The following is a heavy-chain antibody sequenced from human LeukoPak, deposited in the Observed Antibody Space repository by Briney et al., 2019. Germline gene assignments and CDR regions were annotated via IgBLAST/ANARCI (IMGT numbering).Heavy chain of an antibody. CDR3: ARLRWYSDY. J-gene: IGHJ4*02. V-gene: IGHV4-39*01. Sequence: KPTETLSLTCTVSGGSISSSSYYWGWIRQPPGKGLEWIGSIYYSGSTYYNPSLKSRVTISVDTSKNQFSLKLSSVTAADTAVYYCARLRWYSDYRGQGTLVTVSS. CDR2: IYYSGST. CDR1: GGSISSSSYY. D-gene: IGHD4-23*01.